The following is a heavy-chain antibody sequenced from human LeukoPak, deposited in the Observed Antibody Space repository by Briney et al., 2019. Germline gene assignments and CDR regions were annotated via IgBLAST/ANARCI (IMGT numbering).Heavy chain of an antibody. V-gene: IGHV3-21*01. D-gene: IGHD6-19*01. J-gene: IGHJ4*02. Sequence: GGSLRLSCAASGFTISTYNMNWVRQAPGKGLEWVSSITSSSSYTFYADSVKGRFTISRDNAKNSLYLQMNSLRAEDTAMYYCARTSGWAYYFDYWGQGTLVTVSS. CDR1: GFTISTYN. CDR3: ARTSGWAYYFDY. CDR2: ITSSSSYT.